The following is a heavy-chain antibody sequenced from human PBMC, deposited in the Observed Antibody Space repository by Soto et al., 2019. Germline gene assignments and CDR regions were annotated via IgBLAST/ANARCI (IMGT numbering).Heavy chain of an antibody. V-gene: IGHV3-30*18. CDR3: AKEREVYGSATCDY. Sequence: QVHLVQSEGGVVQPGRSLRLSCAASGFTFSNYGMHWVRQAPGKGLEWVAGISYDGSNQFYADSMTGRFTISRDNSKSTVSLHMNTLREDGTAGYYCAKEREVYGSATCDYWGQGTLVTVSP. CDR2: ISYDGSNQ. D-gene: IGHD3-10*01. CDR1: GFTFSNYG. J-gene: IGHJ4*02.